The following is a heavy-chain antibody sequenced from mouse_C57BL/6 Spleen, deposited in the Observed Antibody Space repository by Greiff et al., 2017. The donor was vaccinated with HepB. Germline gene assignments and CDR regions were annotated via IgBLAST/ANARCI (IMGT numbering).Heavy chain of an antibody. CDR2: IRLKSDNYAT. CDR3: TGPLTAYYFDY. D-gene: IGHD4-1*01. CDR1: GFTFSNYW. V-gene: IGHV6-3*01. Sequence: EVMLVESGGGLVQPGGSMKLSCVASGFTFSNYWMNWVRQSPEKGLEWVAQIRLKSDNYATHYAESLKGRFTISRDDSKSSVYLQMNNLRAEDTGIYYCTGPLTAYYFDYWGQGTTLTVSS. J-gene: IGHJ2*01.